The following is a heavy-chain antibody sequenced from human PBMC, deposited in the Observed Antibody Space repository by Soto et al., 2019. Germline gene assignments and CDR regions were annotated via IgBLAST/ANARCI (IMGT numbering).Heavy chain of an antibody. CDR2: ISSSSSTI. D-gene: IGHD2-2*01. CDR1: GFTFSSYS. V-gene: IGHV3-48*02. J-gene: IGHJ6*02. CDR3: ARAPIVVPAAISRPRHGYGMDV. Sequence: GGSLRLSCAASGFTFSSYSMNWVRQATGKGLEWTSYISSSSSTIYYADSVKGRFTISRDNAKNSLYLQMNSLRDEDTAVYYCARAPIVVPAAISRPRHGYGMDVWGQGTTVSVSS.